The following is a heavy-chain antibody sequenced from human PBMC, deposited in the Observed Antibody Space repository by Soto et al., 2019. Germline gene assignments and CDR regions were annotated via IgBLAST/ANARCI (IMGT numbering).Heavy chain of an antibody. Sequence: QAQLVQSGAEVKKPGASVKVSCKTSGYTFTSYGIIWVRQAPGQGLEWMGWISGYNGNTEYGQKFQGRVTMTTDTSASTAYLELRSLRSDDTAVYYCASDGYTFGSYYFDHWGQGTLVTVSS. CDR2: ISGYNGNT. D-gene: IGHD1-1*01. CDR3: ASDGYTFGSYYFDH. J-gene: IGHJ4*02. V-gene: IGHV1-18*01. CDR1: GYTFTSYG.